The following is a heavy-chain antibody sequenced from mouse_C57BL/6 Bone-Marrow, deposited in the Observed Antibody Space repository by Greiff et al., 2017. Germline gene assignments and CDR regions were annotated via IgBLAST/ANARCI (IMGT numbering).Heavy chain of an antibody. D-gene: IGHD1-1*01. CDR3: ARGSPGSTLYYAMDY. CDR2: ISDGGSYT. CDR1: GFTFSSYA. J-gene: IGHJ4*01. Sequence: EVKLVESGGGLVKPGGSLKLSCAASGFTFSSYAMPWVRQTPEKRLEWVATISDGGSYTYYPDNVKGRFTISRDNAKNNLYLQMSHLKSEDTAMYYCARGSPGSTLYYAMDYWGQGTSVTVSS. V-gene: IGHV5-4*03.